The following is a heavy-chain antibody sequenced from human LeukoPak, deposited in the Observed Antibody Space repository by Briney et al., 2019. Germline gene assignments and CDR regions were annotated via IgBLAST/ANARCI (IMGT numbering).Heavy chain of an antibody. CDR3: AKAFGTNGYFQLPVDF. Sequence: GGSLRLSCAASGFTFSNNAMSWVRQAPGKGLECVSAITGTIATGDPPYYADSVKGRFTISRDNSRNTLYLQLNDLRAEDTAIYYCAKAFGTNGYFQLPVDFWGQGTLVTVSS. CDR1: GFTFSNNA. D-gene: IGHD2-8*01. CDR2: ITGTIATGDPP. V-gene: IGHV3-23*01. J-gene: IGHJ4*02.